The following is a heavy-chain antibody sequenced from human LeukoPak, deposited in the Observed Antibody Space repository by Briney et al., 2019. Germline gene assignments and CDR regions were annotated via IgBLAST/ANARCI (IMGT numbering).Heavy chain of an antibody. J-gene: IGHJ4*02. V-gene: IGHV4-4*07. CDR1: GGSINTQY. CDR2: IYSSGST. D-gene: IGHD3-10*01. Sequence: SETLSLTCTVSGGSINTQYWSWIRQPAGKGLEWIGRIYSSGSTNYNTSLMTRLTMSVDTSKNQISLNPHSVTAADTAVYYCARDLIHGSGTYFNPLGYWGLGILVTVSS. CDR3: ARDLIHGSGTYFNPLGY.